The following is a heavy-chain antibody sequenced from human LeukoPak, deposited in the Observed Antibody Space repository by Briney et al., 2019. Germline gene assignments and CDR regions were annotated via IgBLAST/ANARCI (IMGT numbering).Heavy chain of an antibody. V-gene: IGHV4-34*01. Sequence: SETLSLTCAVYGGSFSGYYWSWIRQPPGKGLEWIGEINHSGSTNYNPSLKSRVTISVDTSKNQFSLKLSSVTAADTAVYYCARVRTYYYGSGSYYNVGPYNWFDPWGQGTLVTVSP. CDR2: INHSGST. D-gene: IGHD3-10*01. CDR3: ARVRTYYYGSGSYYNVGPYNWFDP. J-gene: IGHJ5*02. CDR1: GGSFSGYY.